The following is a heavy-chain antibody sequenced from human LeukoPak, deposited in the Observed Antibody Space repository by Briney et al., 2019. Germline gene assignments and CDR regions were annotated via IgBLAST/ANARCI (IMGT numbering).Heavy chain of an antibody. CDR2: INHSGST. CDR1: GGSFSGYY. Sequence: PSETPSLTCAVYGGSFSGYYWSWIRQPPGKGLEWIGEINHSGSTNYNPSLKSRVTISVDTSKNQFSLKLSSVTAADTVVYYCAGGRGYSSGWYFDYWGQGTLVTVSS. D-gene: IGHD6-19*01. V-gene: IGHV4-34*01. CDR3: AGGRGYSSGWYFDY. J-gene: IGHJ4*02.